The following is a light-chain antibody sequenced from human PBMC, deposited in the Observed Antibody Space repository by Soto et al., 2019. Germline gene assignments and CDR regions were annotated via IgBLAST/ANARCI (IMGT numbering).Light chain of an antibody. CDR2: RNN. CDR1: SSSIGAGFD. CDR3: QSYDRFLTGYV. V-gene: IGLV1-40*01. Sequence: QSALTQPPSVSGAPGQRVTISCTGSSSSIGAGFDVHWYRQLPGTAPKLLIFRNNNRPSGVPDRITASKSGTAASLAITGLQAEDEADYYCQSYDRFLTGYVFGSGTKLTVL. J-gene: IGLJ1*01.